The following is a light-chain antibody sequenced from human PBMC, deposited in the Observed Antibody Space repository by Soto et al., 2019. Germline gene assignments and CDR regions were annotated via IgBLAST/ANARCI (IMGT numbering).Light chain of an antibody. V-gene: IGKV1-33*01. J-gene: IGKJ5*01. CDR1: QDXSNL. CDR3: QQYEDXPIT. CDR2: XXX. Sequence: ASQDXSNLLNWXQQKPGKAXRLLIXXXXXXXTEVPSRFSGXGSGTDFTFTISXLQPEDIATYYCQQYEDXPITFAQGTRLEIK.